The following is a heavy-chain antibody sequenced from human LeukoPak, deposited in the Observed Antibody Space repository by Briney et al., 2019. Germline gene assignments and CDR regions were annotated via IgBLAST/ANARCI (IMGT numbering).Heavy chain of an antibody. CDR1: GGSISSYY. D-gene: IGHD3-10*01. J-gene: IGHJ1*01. Sequence: SETLSLTCTVSGGSISSYYWSWIRQPPGKGLEWIGYIYYGGSTNYNPSLKSRVTISVDTSKNQFSLKLSSVTAADTAVYYCARAPPGDPTFQHWGQGTLVTVSS. CDR2: IYYGGST. CDR3: ARAPPGDPTFQH. V-gene: IGHV4-59*01.